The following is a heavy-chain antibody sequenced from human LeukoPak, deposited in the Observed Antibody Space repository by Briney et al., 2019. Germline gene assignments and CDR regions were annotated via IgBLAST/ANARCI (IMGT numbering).Heavy chain of an antibody. D-gene: IGHD3-22*01. CDR2: INPNSGGT. Sequence: ASVKVSCKASGYTFTCYYMHWVRQAPGQGLEWMGWINPNSGGTNYAQKFQGRVTMTRDTSISTAYMELSRLRSDDTAVYYCARSARRITMIVREYYYYYMDVWGKGTTVTVSS. J-gene: IGHJ6*03. CDR1: GYTFTCYY. CDR3: ARSARRITMIVREYYYYYMDV. V-gene: IGHV1-2*02.